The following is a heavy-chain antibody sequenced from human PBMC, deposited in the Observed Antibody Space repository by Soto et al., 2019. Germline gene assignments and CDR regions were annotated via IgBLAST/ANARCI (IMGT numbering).Heavy chain of an antibody. CDR3: ARAESGYDFWSGYYVPRAFDI. CDR1: GFTFSSYD. J-gene: IGHJ3*02. V-gene: IGHV3-13*01. CDR2: IGAAGDT. Sequence: PGGSLRLSCAASGFTFSSYDMHWVRQAAGKGLEWVSAIGAAGDTYYPGSVKGRFTISRENAKNSLYLQMNSLRAGDTAVYYCARAESGYDFWSGYYVPRAFDIWGQGTMVTVSS. D-gene: IGHD3-3*01.